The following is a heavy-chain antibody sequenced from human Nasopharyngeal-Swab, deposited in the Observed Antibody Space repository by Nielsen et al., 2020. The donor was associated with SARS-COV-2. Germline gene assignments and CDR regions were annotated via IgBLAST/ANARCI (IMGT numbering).Heavy chain of an antibody. Sequence: GESLKISCAASGFTFSSYEMNWVRQAPGKGLEWVSYISSSGSTIYYADSVKGRFTISRDNAKNSLYLQMNSLRAEDTAVYYCARAGSSGWYYYFDYWGQGTLVTVSS. V-gene: IGHV3-48*03. D-gene: IGHD6-19*01. J-gene: IGHJ4*02. CDR1: GFTFSSYE. CDR3: ARAGSSGWYYYFDY. CDR2: ISSSGSTI.